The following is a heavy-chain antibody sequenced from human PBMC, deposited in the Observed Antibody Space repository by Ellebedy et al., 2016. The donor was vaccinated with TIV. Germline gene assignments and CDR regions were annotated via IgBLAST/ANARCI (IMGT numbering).Heavy chain of an antibody. CDR2: IRYDGTNK. J-gene: IGHJ4*02. CDR3: SKDRLWRGSGTQTFDN. V-gene: IGHV3-30*02. CDR1: GFIFSSHG. Sequence: GESLKISCAASGFIFSSHGMHWVRQAPRKGLEWVAFIRYDGTNKFYADSVKGRFIISRDNSKNTLYLQMNSLRAEDTAVYYCSKDRLWRGSGTQTFDNWGQGTLVTVSS. D-gene: IGHD3-10*01.